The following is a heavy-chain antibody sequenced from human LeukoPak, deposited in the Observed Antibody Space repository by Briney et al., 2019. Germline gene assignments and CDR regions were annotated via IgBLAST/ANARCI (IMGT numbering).Heavy chain of an antibody. D-gene: IGHD6-19*01. V-gene: IGHV3-23*01. Sequence: GGSLRLSCEASGFTFSSYAMSWVRQAPGKGLEWVSVISGSGGSTYYADSVKGRFTISRDNSKNTLYVQMNSLRAEDTAVYYCARDPAVAGTAEYFQHWGQGTLVTVSS. CDR2: ISGSGGST. J-gene: IGHJ1*01. CDR3: ARDPAVAGTAEYFQH. CDR1: GFTFSSYA.